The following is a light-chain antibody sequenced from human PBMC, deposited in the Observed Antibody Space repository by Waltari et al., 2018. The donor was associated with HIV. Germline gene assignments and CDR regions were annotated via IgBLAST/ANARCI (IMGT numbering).Light chain of an antibody. CDR3: CAYAGSTTYVI. V-gene: IGLV2-23*02. CDR2: EVS. CDR1: RSDVGGYNL. J-gene: IGLJ2*01. Sequence: QSALTQPASVSGSPGQSITISCTGTRSDVGGYNLAPWYQQHPGKSPKLMIYEVSNRPSGVSNRFSGSKSGNTASLTISGLQAEDEADYYCCAYAGSTTYVIFGGGTKLTVL.